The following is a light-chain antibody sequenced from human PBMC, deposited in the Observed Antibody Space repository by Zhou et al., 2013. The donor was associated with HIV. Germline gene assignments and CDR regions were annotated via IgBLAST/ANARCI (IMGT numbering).Light chain of an antibody. CDR1: QSVSGTY. Sequence: EIVLTQSPGTLSLSPGERATLSCRASQSVSGTYLAWYQQKPGQAPRLLIFAASTRATGIPARFSGSGSGTDFTLTISSLEPEDSAVYYCQQRSNWLTIGGGTKVEIK. CDR3: QQRSNWLT. V-gene: IGKV3D-20*02. CDR2: AAS. J-gene: IGKJ4*01.